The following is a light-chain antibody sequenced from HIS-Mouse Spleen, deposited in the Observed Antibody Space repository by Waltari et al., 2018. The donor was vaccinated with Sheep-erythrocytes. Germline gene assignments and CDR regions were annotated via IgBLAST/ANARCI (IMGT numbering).Light chain of an antibody. CDR2: DVS. J-gene: IGLJ3*02. CDR1: SSDVGGYNY. V-gene: IGLV2-11*01. Sequence: QSALTQPRSVSGSPGQSVTISCTGTSSDVGGYNYVSWYQQQPGKAPKLMIYDVSKRPSGVPDRFSGSKSGNTASLTISGLQAEDEADYYCCSYAGSSTPWVFGGGTKLTVL. CDR3: CSYAGSSTPWV.